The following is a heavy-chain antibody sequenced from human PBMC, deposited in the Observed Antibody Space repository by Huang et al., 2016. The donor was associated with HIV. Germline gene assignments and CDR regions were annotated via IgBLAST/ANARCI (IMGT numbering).Heavy chain of an antibody. Sequence: QVQLVQSGAEVKKPGSSVKVSCKASGGSFSNPVLSWVRQGPGQGREGRGWIIPIFGTTNYAQNFQGRVTITADESTGTAYWELSSLRSEDTAVYFCARESNIVVVPHTIKFFDYWGQGTLVTVSS. CDR1: GGSFSNPV. D-gene: IGHD2-2*01. CDR2: IIPIFGTT. V-gene: IGHV1-69*01. J-gene: IGHJ4*02. CDR3: ARESNIVVVPHTIKFFDY.